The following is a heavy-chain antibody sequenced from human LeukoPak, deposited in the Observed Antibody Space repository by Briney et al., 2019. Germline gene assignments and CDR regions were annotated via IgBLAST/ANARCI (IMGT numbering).Heavy chain of an antibody. D-gene: IGHD3-9*01. CDR2: ISSSSSYI. CDR3: ARRYYDILTGYLHFDY. Sequence: PGGSLRLSCAASGFTFSSYSMNWVRQAPGKGLEWVSSISSSSSYIYYADSVKGRFTISRDNAKNSLYLQMNSLRAEDTAVYYRARRYYDILTGYLHFDYWGQGTLVTVSS. V-gene: IGHV3-21*01. J-gene: IGHJ4*02. CDR1: GFTFSSYS.